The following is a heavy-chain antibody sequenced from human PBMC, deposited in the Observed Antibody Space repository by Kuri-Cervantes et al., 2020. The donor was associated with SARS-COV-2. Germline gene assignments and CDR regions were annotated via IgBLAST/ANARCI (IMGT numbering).Heavy chain of an antibody. CDR2: IYHSGST. CDR3: AYSIAATSRWFGP. V-gene: IGHV4-34*08. CDR1: GFTFDDYA. D-gene: IGHD6-13*01. J-gene: IGHJ5*02. Sequence: GSLRLSCAASGFTFDDYAMHWVRQPPGKGLEWIGEIYHSGSTNYNPSLKSRVTISVDTSKNQFSLKVRSVTAADTAVYYCAYSIAATSRWFGPWGQGTLVTVSS.